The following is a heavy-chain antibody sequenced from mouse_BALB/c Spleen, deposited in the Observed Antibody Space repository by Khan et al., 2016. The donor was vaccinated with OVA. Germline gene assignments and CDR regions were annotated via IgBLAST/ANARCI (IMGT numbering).Heavy chain of an antibody. CDR1: GFTFSTYG. V-gene: IGHV5-6*01. CDR2: ISSGGSYT. Sequence: EVQVVESGGDLVKPGGSLKLSCAASGFTFSTYGMSWVRQTPDKRLEWVATISSGGSYTYYPDSVKGRFTISRANAKNTLYLQMSSLKSEDTAMYYCARLAYYYGSEGFAYWGQGTLVTVSA. D-gene: IGHD1-1*01. J-gene: IGHJ3*01. CDR3: ARLAYYYGSEGFAY.